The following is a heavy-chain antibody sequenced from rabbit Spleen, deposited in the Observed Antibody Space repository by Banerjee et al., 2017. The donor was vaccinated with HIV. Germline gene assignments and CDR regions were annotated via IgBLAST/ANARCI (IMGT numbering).Heavy chain of an antibody. V-gene: IGHV1S45*01. Sequence: QQQLEESGGSLVKPGGTLTLTCKASGFDFSSSNYMCWVRQAPGKGPGWIACIYNGDGSTNYASWANGRFTISKTSSTTVTLQMTSLTVADTATYFCARGGWVGWKYGTYFNLWGPGTLVTVS. CDR3: ARGGWVGWKYGTYFNL. CDR2: IYNGDGST. J-gene: IGHJ4*01. D-gene: IGHD5-1*01. CDR1: GFDFSSSNY.